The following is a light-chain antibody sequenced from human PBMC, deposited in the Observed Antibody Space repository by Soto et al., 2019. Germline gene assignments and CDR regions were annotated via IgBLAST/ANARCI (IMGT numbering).Light chain of an antibody. CDR2: EVS. CDR3: SSYTTRSSFDV. CDR1: SSDIGTYNR. J-gene: IGLJ1*01. Sequence: QSALTQPPSVSGAPGQSVTSSCTGTSSDIGTYNRLSWYQQTPGTAPKLIIFEVSLRPSGVPDRFYGSKSGNTASLTISGLQAKDEADYYCSSYTTRSSFDVFGAGTQLHVL. V-gene: IGLV2-18*02.